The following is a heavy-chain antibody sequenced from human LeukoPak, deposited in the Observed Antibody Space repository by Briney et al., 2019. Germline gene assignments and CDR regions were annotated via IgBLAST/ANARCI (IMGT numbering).Heavy chain of an antibody. V-gene: IGHV3-74*01. J-gene: IGHJ4*02. CDR1: GFTFNTFW. CDR3: VRGHLRTDY. Sequence: PGGSLRLSCAASGFTFNTFWMHSVRQAPGEGLVWVSRVNNDGIDATYADSVKGRFTISRDNAKNTVYLQMNSLRDDDTAGYYCVRGHLRTDYWGQGTLVTVSS. CDR2: VNNDGIDA. D-gene: IGHD3-16*01.